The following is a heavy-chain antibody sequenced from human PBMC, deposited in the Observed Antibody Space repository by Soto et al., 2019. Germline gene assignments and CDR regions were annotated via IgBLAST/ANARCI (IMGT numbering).Heavy chain of an antibody. CDR1: GYSFTSYW. J-gene: IGHJ6*03. CDR2: IYPGDSDT. CDR3: ARRVRSSITMVRGVMGRDAGPPTYYYYYMDV. Sequence: GESLKISCKGSGYSFTSYWIGWVRQMPGKGLEWMGIIYPGDSDTRYSPSFQGQVTISADKSISTAYLQWSSLKASDTAMYYCARRVRSSITMVRGVMGRDAGPPTYYYYYMDVWGKGTTVTVSS. D-gene: IGHD3-10*01. V-gene: IGHV5-51*01.